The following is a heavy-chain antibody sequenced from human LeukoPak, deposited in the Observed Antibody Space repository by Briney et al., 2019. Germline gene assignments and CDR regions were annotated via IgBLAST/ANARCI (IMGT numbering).Heavy chain of an antibody. CDR2: IHRSGGT. V-gene: IGHV4-4*02. CDR1: GGSINNNNW. J-gene: IGHJ4*02. Sequence: SGTLSLTCAVAGGSINNNNWWSWVCQTPGQGLEWIGEIHRSGGTNYNPSLKGRVTISEDKSKNHFSLRLSSVTAADTAMYYCARHRAGSNTFDYWGQGTLVTVSS. CDR3: ARHRAGSNTFDY. D-gene: IGHD4-11*01.